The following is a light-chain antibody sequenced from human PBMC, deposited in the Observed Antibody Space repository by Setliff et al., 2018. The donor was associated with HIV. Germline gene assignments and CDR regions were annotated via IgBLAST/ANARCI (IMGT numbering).Light chain of an antibody. CDR3: QVWDSSSDHVV. CDR1: NIGSKS. V-gene: IGLV3-21*03. CDR2: DVS. J-gene: IGLJ2*01. Sequence: SYELTQPPSVSVAPGKTARITCGGNNIGSKSVPWYQQKPGKAPVLVVYDVSDRPSGIPERFSGSNSGNTATMTISRVEAGDEADYYCQVWDSSSDHVVFGGGTKVTVL.